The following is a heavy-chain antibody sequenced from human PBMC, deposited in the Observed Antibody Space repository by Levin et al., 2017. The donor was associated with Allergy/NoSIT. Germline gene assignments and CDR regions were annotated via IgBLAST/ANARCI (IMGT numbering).Heavy chain of an antibody. CDR2: IYASGST. V-gene: IGHV4-61*02. CDR3: ARDVNSGSYYGGLDY. D-gene: IGHD3-10*01. J-gene: IGHJ4*02. CDR1: GGSISSGSYY. Sequence: SETLSLTCTVSGGSISSGSYYWSWIRQPAGKGLEWIGRIYASGSTKYNPSLKSRVTISVDTSKNQFSLKLSSVTAADTAVYYCARDVNSGSYYGGLDYWGQGTLVTVSS.